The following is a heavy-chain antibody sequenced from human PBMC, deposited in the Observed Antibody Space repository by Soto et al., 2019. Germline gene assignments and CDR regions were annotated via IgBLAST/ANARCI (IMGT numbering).Heavy chain of an antibody. CDR2: IDHSGST. V-gene: IGHV4-34*01. J-gene: IGHJ4*02. D-gene: IGHD1-7*01. CDR3: ARAPRGNYGYPSSFDY. CDR1: GGSFSGYY. Sequence: SETLSLTCAVYGGSFSGYYWSWIRQPPGKGLEWIGEIDHSGSTNYNPSLKSRVTISVDTSKNQFSLKLSSVTAADTAVYYCARAPRGNYGYPSSFDYWGQGTLVS.